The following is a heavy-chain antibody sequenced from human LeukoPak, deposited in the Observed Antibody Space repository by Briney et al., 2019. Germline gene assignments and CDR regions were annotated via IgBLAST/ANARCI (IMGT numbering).Heavy chain of an antibody. CDR2: IYYSGST. Sequence: SETLSLTCTVSGVSISSYYWSWIRQPPGKGLEWIGYIYYSGSTNYNPSLKSRVTISVDTSKNQFSLKLSSVTAADTAVYYCARTTRDGYNRFDYWGQGTLATVSS. CDR1: GVSISSYY. V-gene: IGHV4-59*01. J-gene: IGHJ4*02. D-gene: IGHD5-24*01. CDR3: ARTTRDGYNRFDY.